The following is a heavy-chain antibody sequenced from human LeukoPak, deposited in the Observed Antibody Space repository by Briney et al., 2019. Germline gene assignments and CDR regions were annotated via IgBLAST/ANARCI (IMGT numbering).Heavy chain of an antibody. V-gene: IGHV1-18*01. Sequence: ASVKVSCKASGGTFSSYAISWVRQAPGQGLEWMGWISAYNGNTNYAQKLQGRVTMTTDTSTSTAYMELRSLRSDDTAVYYCARAGKSITIFGVVIPYFDYWGQGTLVTVSS. CDR1: GGTFSSYA. D-gene: IGHD3-3*01. CDR3: ARAGKSITIFGVVIPYFDY. J-gene: IGHJ4*02. CDR2: ISAYNGNT.